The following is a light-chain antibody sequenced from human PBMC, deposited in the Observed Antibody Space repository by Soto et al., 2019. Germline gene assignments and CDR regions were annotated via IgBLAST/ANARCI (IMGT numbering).Light chain of an antibody. CDR1: NSDVGDYKY. Sequence: QSVLTQPASVSGFPGQSITISCTGSNSDVGDYKYVSWYQQMSGAAPKLIIYDVSDRPSGVSNRFSGSKSGNTASLTISGLQAEDEAAYYGISSTSTPTLCVFGTGTTVPVL. V-gene: IGLV2-14*01. J-gene: IGLJ1*01. CDR2: DVS. CDR3: ISSTSTPTLCV.